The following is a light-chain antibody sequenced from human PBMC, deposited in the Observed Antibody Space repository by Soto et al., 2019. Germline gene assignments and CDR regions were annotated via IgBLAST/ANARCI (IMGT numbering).Light chain of an antibody. Sequence: DIQMTQSPSTLSGSVGDRVTITCRASQTISSWLAWYQQKPGKAPKLLIYKASTLESGVPSRFSGSGSGTEFTLTLSSLQPDDFATYYCQHYNSYSEAVGQGTKVELK. V-gene: IGKV1-5*03. CDR1: QTISSW. CDR2: KAS. J-gene: IGKJ1*01. CDR3: QHYNSYSEA.